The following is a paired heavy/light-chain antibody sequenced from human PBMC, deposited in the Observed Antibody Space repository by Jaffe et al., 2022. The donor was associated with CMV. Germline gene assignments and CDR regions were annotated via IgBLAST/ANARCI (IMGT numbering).Light chain of an antibody. Sequence: DIQMTQSPSSLSASIGDRVTITCQASHDISNYLDWFQQKPGKAPKLLIYDASHLERGVPLRFSGSGSGTDFTLTISSLQPEDIATYYCQQYRRFPYTFGQGTKLDLK. CDR2: DAS. V-gene: IGKV1-33*01. J-gene: IGKJ2*01. CDR1: HDISNY. CDR3: QQYRRFPYT.
Heavy chain of an antibody. CDR3: ARTPPGGPLDF. CDR2: TYFRSKWFA. D-gene: IGHD3-10*01. J-gene: IGHJ4*02. V-gene: IGHV6-1*01. CDR1: GDSVSSGTVA. Sequence: QVQLQQSGPGVVKPSQTLSLTCGISGDSVSSGTVAWHWIRQSPSRGLEWLGRTYFRSKWFAEYAESVESRITINADTAKNQFSLQLSSVTPDDTAVYFCARTPPGGPLDFWGQGSPVTVSP.